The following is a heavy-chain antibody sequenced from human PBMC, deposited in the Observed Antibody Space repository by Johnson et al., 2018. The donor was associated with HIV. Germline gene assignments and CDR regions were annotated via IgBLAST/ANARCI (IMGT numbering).Heavy chain of an antibody. Sequence: QVQLVESGGGVVQPGRSLRLSCAASGFTFSSYGMHWVRQAPGKGLEWVAVISYAGSNKYSADSVKGRFTISRDTPKNTLLLQRNSLRAEDTAVYYCAKCGKLLWSGDNDGFDIWGQGTMVTVSS. CDR3: AKCGKLLWSGDNDGFDI. V-gene: IGHV3-30*18. CDR1: GFTFSSYG. CDR2: ISYAGSNK. J-gene: IGHJ3*02. D-gene: IGHD3-10*02.